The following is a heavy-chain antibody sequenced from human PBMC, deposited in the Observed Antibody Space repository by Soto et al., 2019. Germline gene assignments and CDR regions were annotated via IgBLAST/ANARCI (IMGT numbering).Heavy chain of an antibody. V-gene: IGHV4-59*01. J-gene: IGHJ4*02. CDR2: FYSSGSP. CDR3: AREFYYDSSGIGFDS. Sequence: SETLSLSCTVSGGSLSGYYWSWIRQPPGKGLEWIGDFYSSGSPHHNPSLKNRVSISEDRSKNEFSLKLSSVTAADTAIYYCAREFYYDSSGIGFDSWGQGTLVTVSS. D-gene: IGHD3-22*01. CDR1: GGSLSGYY.